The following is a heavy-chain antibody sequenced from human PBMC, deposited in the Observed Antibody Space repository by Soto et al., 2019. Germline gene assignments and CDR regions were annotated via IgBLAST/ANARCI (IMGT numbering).Heavy chain of an antibody. Sequence: SETLPLTCAVYGGSFSGYYWSWISQHPGKGLEWIGEINHSGSTNYNPSLKSRVTISVDTYKNQFSLKLSSVTAADTAVYYCAGGITMVWGVISQPHAFDIWGQGTMVT. D-gene: IGHD3-10*01. CDR2: INHSGST. CDR3: AGGITMVWGVISQPHAFDI. V-gene: IGHV4-34*01. J-gene: IGHJ3*02. CDR1: GGSFSGYY.